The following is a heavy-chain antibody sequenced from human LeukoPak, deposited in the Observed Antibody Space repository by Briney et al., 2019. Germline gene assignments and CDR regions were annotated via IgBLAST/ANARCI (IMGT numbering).Heavy chain of an antibody. CDR3: ARDPPTVNTHGNLYY. CDR2: IIPILGIA. D-gene: IGHD4-17*01. J-gene: IGHJ4*02. CDR1: GGTFSSYA. Sequence: ASVKVSCKASGGTFSSYAISWVRQAPGQGLEWMGRIIPILGIANYAQKFQGRVTITADKSTSTAYMELSSLRSEDTAVYYCARDPPTVNTHGNLYYWGQGTLVTVSS. V-gene: IGHV1-69*04.